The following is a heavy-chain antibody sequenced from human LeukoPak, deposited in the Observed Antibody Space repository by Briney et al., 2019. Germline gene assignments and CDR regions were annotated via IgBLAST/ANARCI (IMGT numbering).Heavy chain of an antibody. D-gene: IGHD3-10*01. CDR3: ARHRERTMARRAFDS. CDR1: GYPFTTSW. Sequence: GESLKISCRTSGYPFTTSWIGWVRQMPGKGLELMGIIYPGDSETRYSPSFQGQVTFPVDTSTTTAYLQWSSLKASDTAIYYCARHRERTMARRAFDSWGQGTLVTVSS. V-gene: IGHV5-51*01. J-gene: IGHJ4*02. CDR2: IYPGDSET.